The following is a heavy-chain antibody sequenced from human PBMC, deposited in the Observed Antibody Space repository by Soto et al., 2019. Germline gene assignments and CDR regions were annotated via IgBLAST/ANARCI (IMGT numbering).Heavy chain of an antibody. CDR2: ISGSGGST. J-gene: IGHJ4*02. V-gene: IGHV3-23*01. CDR3: AKVGDSSGYYIYFDY. CDR1: GFTFSSYA. Sequence: SLRLSCATSGFTFSSYAMSWVRQAPGKGLEWVSAISGSGGSTYYADSVKGRFTISRDNSKNTLYLQMNSPRAEDTAVYYCAKVGDSSGYYIYFDYWGQGTLVTVSS. D-gene: IGHD3-22*01.